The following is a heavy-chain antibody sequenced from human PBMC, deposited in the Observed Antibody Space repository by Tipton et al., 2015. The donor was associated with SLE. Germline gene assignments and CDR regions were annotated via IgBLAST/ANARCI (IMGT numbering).Heavy chain of an antibody. J-gene: IGHJ1*01. CDR1: GFTFSSYV. CDR2: TRYDGGNK. D-gene: IGHD1-26*01. CDR3: AKDILSGSYYADFQH. V-gene: IGHV3-30*02. Sequence: SLRLSCAASGFTFSSYVMHWVRQAPGKGLEWVAFTRYDGGNKYNADFVKGRFTISRDNSKNTLYLQMNSLRAEDTAVYYCAKDILSGSYYADFQHWGQGTLVTVSS.